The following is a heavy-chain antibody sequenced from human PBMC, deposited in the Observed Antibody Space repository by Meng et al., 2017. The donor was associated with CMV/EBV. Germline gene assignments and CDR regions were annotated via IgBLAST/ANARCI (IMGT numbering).Heavy chain of an antibody. Sequence: GESLKISCTASGFTFGDYAMSWVRQAPGKGLEWVGFIRSKAYGGTTEYAASVKGRFTISRDDSKSIAYLQMNSLKTEDTAVYYCTRNRGSSGFPRLGFDYWGQGTLVTVFS. J-gene: IGHJ4*02. CDR2: IRSKAYGGTT. CDR1: GFTFGDYA. V-gene: IGHV3-49*04. CDR3: TRNRGSSGFPRLGFDY. D-gene: IGHD3-22*01.